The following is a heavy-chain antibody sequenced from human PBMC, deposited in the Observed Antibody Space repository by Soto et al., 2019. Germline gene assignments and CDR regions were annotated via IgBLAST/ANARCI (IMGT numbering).Heavy chain of an antibody. J-gene: IGHJ6*02. V-gene: IGHV1-69*12. CDR3: ARGRAGYHYAPYHYGTDV. CDR1: GGTFSSYA. Sequence: QVQLVQSGAEVKKPGSSVKVSCKASGGTFSSYAISWVRQAPGQGLEWMGGIIPIFGTANYAQKFQGRVTITADXXTXTXXMGLSSLRSEDTAVYYWARGRAGYHYAPYHYGTDVWGQGTTVTVSS. D-gene: IGHD5-12*01. CDR2: IIPIFGTA.